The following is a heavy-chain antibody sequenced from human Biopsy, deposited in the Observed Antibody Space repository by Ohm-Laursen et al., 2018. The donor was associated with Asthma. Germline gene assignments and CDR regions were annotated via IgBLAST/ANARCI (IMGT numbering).Heavy chain of an antibody. CDR2: ISYDGNHK. J-gene: IGHJ4*02. Sequence: SLRLSCTASGFMFRSFGMHWVRQAPGKGLEWVAVISYDGNHKFYEDSVKGRFTISRDSSKNTLYLRMNSLRTEDTAVYYCAKRRGYSGHDNDYWGQGTLVIVSS. D-gene: IGHD5-12*01. V-gene: IGHV3-30*18. CDR3: AKRRGYSGHDNDY. CDR1: GFMFRSFG.